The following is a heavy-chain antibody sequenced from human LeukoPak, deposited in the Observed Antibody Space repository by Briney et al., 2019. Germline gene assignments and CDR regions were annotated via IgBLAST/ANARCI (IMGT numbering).Heavy chain of an antibody. V-gene: IGHV4-59*01. CDR1: GGSISSYY. J-gene: IGHJ6*03. Sequence: SETLSLTCTVSGGSISSYYWSWIRQPPGKGLEWIGYIYYSGSTNYNPSLKSRVTIPVDTSKNQFSLKLSSVTAADTAVYYCARDSRYYYYYMDVWGKGTTVTVS. CDR2: IYYSGST. CDR3: ARDSRYYYYYMDV.